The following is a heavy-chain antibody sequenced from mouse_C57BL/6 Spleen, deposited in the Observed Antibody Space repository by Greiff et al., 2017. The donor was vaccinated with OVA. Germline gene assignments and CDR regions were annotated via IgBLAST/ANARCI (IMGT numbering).Heavy chain of an antibody. CDR2: IYPGSGNT. V-gene: IGHV1-66*01. Sequence: VKLMESGPELVKPGASVKISCKASGYSFTSYYIHWVKQRPGQGLEWIGWIYPGSGNTKYNEKFKGKATLTADTSSSTAYMQLSSLTSEDSAVYYCARGELLSPYWYFDVWGTGTTVTVSS. CDR1: GYSFTSYY. CDR3: ARGELLSPYWYFDV. J-gene: IGHJ1*03. D-gene: IGHD6-2*01.